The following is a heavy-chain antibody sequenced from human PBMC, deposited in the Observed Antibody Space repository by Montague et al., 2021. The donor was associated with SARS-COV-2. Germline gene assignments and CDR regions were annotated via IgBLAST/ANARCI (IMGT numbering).Heavy chain of an antibody. J-gene: IGHJ2*01. D-gene: IGHD5-12*01. CDR3: AGDRGRSWHFDL. Sequence: SETLSLTCTVSGGSISSYYWNWIRQSPGKGLEWIGYIYYSGSTKYNPSFKSRVTMLVDTSKRQMSLRLNSVTAADTAVYYCAGDRGRSWHFDLWGRGTLVTVSS. CDR1: GGSISSYY. V-gene: IGHV4-59*01. CDR2: IYYSGST.